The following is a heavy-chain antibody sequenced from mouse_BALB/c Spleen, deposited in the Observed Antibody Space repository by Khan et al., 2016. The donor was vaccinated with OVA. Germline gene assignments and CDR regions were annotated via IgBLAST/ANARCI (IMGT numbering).Heavy chain of an antibody. CDR2: IWGYGNT. CDR3: GKDRGDYAVDY. V-gene: IGHV2-3*01. Sequence: QVQLKESGPGLVAPSQSLSITCTVSGFSLTSYGVSWFRQPPGKGLVGLGVIWGYGNTTCHSALRSRLSTSKDNSYSHVFLMLMSLLTDDTATYYCGKDRGDYAVDYWGQGTSVTVSS. J-gene: IGHJ4*01. CDR1: GFSLTSYG.